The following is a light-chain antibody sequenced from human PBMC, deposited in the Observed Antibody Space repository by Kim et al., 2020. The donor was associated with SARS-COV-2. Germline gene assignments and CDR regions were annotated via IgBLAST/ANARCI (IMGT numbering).Light chain of an antibody. Sequence: GPGVTTSCSGSSSNIGSNTVNWYQQLPGTAPKFLIYSNNQRPSGVPDRFSGSKSGTSASLAISGLQSEDEADYYCATWDGSLNGWVFGGGTQLTVL. CDR2: SNN. J-gene: IGLJ3*02. CDR3: ATWDGSLNGWV. CDR1: SSNIGSNT. V-gene: IGLV1-44*01.